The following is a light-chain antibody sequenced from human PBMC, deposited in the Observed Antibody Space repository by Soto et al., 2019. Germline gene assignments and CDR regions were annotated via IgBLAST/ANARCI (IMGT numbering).Light chain of an antibody. Sequence: TVMTQSPATLSVSPGERATLSCRASQGLGTNLAWYQQRPGQAPRLLIYAASTRATGVPARFSGSGSGTDFTLTISRLEPEDFAMYYCQQYGTSPRGTFGQGTKVDI. CDR3: QQYGTSPRGT. CDR1: QGLGTN. CDR2: AAS. J-gene: IGKJ1*01. V-gene: IGKV3-15*01.